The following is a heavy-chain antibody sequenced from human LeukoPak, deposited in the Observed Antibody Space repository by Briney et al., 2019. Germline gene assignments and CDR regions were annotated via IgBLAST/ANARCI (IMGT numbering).Heavy chain of an antibody. J-gene: IGHJ6*02. CDR1: GFTFSDYY. D-gene: IGHD6-13*01. CDR2: IWYDGSNK. Sequence: GGSLRLSCAASGFTFSDYYMSWIRQAPGKGLEWVAQIWYDGSNKYYTDSVKGRFTISRDNSESTLYLQMNSLRAEDTAAYYCARDGQQLAPYTMDVWGQGTTVTVSS. V-gene: IGHV3-33*08. CDR3: ARDGQQLAPYTMDV.